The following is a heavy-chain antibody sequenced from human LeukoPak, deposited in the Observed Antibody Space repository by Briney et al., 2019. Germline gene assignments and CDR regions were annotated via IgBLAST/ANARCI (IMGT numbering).Heavy chain of an antibody. CDR1: GFTFNNYA. J-gene: IGHJ4*02. CDR3: AKDRGTSYFDY. CDR2: ISYDGSNK. Sequence: GGSLRLSCAASGFTFNNYAMSWVRQAPGKGLEWVAVISYDGSNKYYADSVKGRFTISRDNSKNTLYLQMDSLRAEDTAVYYCAKDRGTSYFDYWGQGTLVTVSS. V-gene: IGHV3-30*18. D-gene: IGHD3-10*01.